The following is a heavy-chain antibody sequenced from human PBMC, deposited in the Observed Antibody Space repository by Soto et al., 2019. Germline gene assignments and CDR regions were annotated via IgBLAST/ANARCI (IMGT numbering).Heavy chain of an antibody. CDR3: ARGPSTFGGDPGGSFDY. D-gene: IGHD3-10*01. CDR1: GGSISSGDYY. CDR2: IYYSGRT. J-gene: IGHJ4*02. V-gene: IGHV4-30-4*01. Sequence: SETLSLTCTVSGGSISSGDYYWSWIRQPPGKGLEWIGYIYYSGRTYYNPSLKSRVTISVDTSKNQFSLKRSSVTAADTAVYYCARGPSTFGGDPGGSFDYWGQGTLVTVSS.